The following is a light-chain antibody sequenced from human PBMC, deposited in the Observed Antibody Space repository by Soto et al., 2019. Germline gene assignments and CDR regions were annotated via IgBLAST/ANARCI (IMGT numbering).Light chain of an antibody. Sequence: QPVLTQSPSASASLGASVKLTCTLSSGHSSHAIAWHQQQPEKGPRYLMKLNSDGSHNKGDGIPDRFSGSSSGAERYLTISSLQSDDEADYFCQTWGSGFRVFGGGTKLTVL. CDR1: SGHSSHA. CDR3: QTWGSGFRV. CDR2: LNSDGSH. V-gene: IGLV4-69*01. J-gene: IGLJ2*01.